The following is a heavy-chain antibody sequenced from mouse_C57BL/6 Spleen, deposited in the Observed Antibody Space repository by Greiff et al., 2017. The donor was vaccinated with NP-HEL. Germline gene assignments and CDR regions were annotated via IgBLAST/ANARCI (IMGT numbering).Heavy chain of an antibody. V-gene: IGHV1-76*01. CDR1: GYTFTDYY. CDR3: ARGTGSYWYFDV. CDR2: IYPGSGNT. J-gene: IGHJ1*03. D-gene: IGHD4-1*01. Sequence: VMLVESGAELVRPGASVKLSCKASGYTFTDYYINWVKQRPGQGLEWIARIYPGSGNTYYNEKFKGKATLTAEKSSSTAYMQLSSLTSEDSAVYFCARGTGSYWYFDVWGTGTTVTVSS.